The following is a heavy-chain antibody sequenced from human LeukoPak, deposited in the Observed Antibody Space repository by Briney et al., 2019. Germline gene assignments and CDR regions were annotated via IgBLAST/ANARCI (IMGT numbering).Heavy chain of an antibody. V-gene: IGHV1-2*02. CDR3: ATSTVTHTRDP. CDR1: EYTSSDFY. D-gene: IGHD1-1*01. Sequence: GASVKVSCQASEYTSSDFYLNWVRQAPGQGLEWMGWINPYTGATIYAQNFQGRVTMTRDASIGTGYVELTRLTSDDTALYYCATSTVTHTRDPWGQGTLVTVSS. CDR2: INPYTGAT. J-gene: IGHJ5*02.